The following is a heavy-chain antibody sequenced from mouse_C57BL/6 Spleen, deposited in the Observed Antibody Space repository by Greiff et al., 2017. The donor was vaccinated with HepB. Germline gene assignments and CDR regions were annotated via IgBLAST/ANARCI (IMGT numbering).Heavy chain of an antibody. J-gene: IGHJ4*01. CDR3: ARITGTDYYAMDY. D-gene: IGHD4-1*01. CDR1: GYTFTDYN. V-gene: IGHV1-22*01. CDR2: INPNNGGT. Sequence: VQLQQSGPELVKPGASVKMSCKASGYTFTDYNMHWVKQSHGKSLEWIGYINPNNGGTSYNQKFKGKATLTVNKSSSTAYMELRSLTSEYSAVYYCARITGTDYYAMDYWGQGTSVTVSS.